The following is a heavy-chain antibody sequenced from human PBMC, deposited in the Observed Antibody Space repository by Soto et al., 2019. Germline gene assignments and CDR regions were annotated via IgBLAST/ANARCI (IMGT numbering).Heavy chain of an antibody. D-gene: IGHD1-1*01. Sequence: QVQLQQWGAGLVKPSETLSLSCAVYGQSFSGHSWAWIRQPPGQGLEWIGEISESGSTYYNPSLKNVVTISTDTSKNHFSLQLNSVTAADTAAYFCARGSGIVALPGELEDVNYDFWGQGTLVNVSS. CDR2: ISESGST. CDR3: ARGSGIVALPGELEDVNYDF. J-gene: IGHJ4*02. V-gene: IGHV4-34*01. CDR1: GQSFSGHS.